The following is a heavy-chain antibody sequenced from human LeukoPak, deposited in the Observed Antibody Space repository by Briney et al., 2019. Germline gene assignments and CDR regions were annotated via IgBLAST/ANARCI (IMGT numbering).Heavy chain of an antibody. CDR3: ARDLLRSSSWYRGPRFINDY. CDR1: GFTFSSYA. D-gene: IGHD6-13*01. Sequence: GGSLRLSRAASGFTFSSYAMHWVRQAPGKGLEWVAVISYDGSNKYYADSVKGRFTISRDNSKNTLYLQMNSLRAEDTAVYYCARDLLRSSSWYRGPRFINDYWGQGTLVTVSS. J-gene: IGHJ4*02. V-gene: IGHV3-30*04. CDR2: ISYDGSNK.